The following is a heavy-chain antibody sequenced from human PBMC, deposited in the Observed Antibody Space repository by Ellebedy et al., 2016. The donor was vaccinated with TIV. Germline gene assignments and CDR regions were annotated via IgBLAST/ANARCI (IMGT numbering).Heavy chain of an antibody. CDR2: IWYDGSNK. D-gene: IGHD3-3*01. CDR3: ARGITIFGTTVHYYMDV. Sequence: GESLKISXAASGFTFSSYGMHWVRQAPGKGLEWVAVIWYDGSNKYYADSVKGRFTISRDNSKNTLYLQMNSLRAEDTAVYYCARGITIFGTTVHYYMDVWGKGTTVTVSS. CDR1: GFTFSSYG. J-gene: IGHJ6*03. V-gene: IGHV3-33*01.